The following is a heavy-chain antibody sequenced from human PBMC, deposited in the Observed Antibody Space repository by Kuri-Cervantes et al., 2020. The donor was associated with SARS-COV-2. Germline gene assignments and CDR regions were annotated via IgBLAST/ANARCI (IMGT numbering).Heavy chain of an antibody. CDR1: GFTVTTEY. Sequence: GESLKISCAASGFTVTTEYMTWVRQAPGKGLEWVSIIYSGGSIYYADSVKGRFTISRDNSKNTLFLQMDSLRAGDTAVYFCARIYYGVVGPWGQGTLVTVSS. J-gene: IGHJ5*02. CDR2: IYSGGSI. D-gene: IGHD3-22*01. V-gene: IGHV3-53*01. CDR3: ARIYYGVVGP.